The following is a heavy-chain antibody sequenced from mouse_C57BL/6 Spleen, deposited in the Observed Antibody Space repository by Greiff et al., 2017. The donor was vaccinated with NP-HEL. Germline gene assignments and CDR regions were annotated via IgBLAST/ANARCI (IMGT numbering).Heavy chain of an antibody. V-gene: IGHV6-3*01. CDR2: IRLKSDNYAT. CDR3: TGNWYWYFDV. D-gene: IGHD4-1*01. J-gene: IGHJ1*03. CDR1: GFTFSNYW. Sequence: EVMLVESGGGLVQPGGSMKLSCVASGFTFSNYWMNWVRQSPEKGLEWVAQIRLKSDNYATHYAESVKGRFTISRDDSKSSVYLQMNNLRAEDTGIYYCTGNWYWYFDVWGTGTTVTVSS.